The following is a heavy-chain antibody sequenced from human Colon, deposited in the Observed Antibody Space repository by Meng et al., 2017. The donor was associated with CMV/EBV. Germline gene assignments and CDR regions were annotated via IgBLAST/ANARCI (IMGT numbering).Heavy chain of an antibody. Sequence: ASVKVSCKASGYTFTDYHMHWLRQAPGQGLEWMGLINPNGGSSSAAQKFQGRVTMTSDTSTSTVYMELNSLTSEDTAVYYCARPYHLQGFDYWGQGTLVTVSS. CDR2: INPNGGSS. J-gene: IGHJ4*02. CDR1: GYTFTDYH. V-gene: IGHV1-46*01. CDR3: ARPYHLQGFDY.